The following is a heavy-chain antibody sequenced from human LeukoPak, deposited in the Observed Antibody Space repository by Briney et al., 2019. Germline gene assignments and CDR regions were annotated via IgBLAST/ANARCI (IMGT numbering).Heavy chain of an antibody. D-gene: IGHD2-15*01. Sequence: GESLKISCKASGYNFTNFWLGWVRQAPGQGLEWMGWINPNSGGTIFAQKFQGRVTMTRDTSISTAYMELNSLKSDDTAMYYCARRYCSGGTCYSDYWGQGTLVTVSS. CDR3: ARRYCSGGTCYSDY. J-gene: IGHJ4*02. V-gene: IGHV1-2*02. CDR1: GYNFTNFW. CDR2: INPNSGGT.